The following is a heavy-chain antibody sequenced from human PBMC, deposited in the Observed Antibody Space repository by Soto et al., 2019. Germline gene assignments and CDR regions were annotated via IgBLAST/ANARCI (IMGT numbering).Heavy chain of an antibody. V-gene: IGHV5-51*01. J-gene: IGHJ6*04. D-gene: IGHD3-3*01. CDR3: ARHAYDFWSGHPNPRYYYGMDI. CDR2: IYPGDSNT. Sequence: HGESLNISCKGSGYSFTSYWIGWVRQMPGKGLEWMGIIYPGDSNTRYSPSLQGQVTISVDKSISTAYLQWSSLKATDTAMYYCARHAYDFWSGHPNPRYYYGMDIWGEGTTVTGSS. CDR1: GYSFTSYW.